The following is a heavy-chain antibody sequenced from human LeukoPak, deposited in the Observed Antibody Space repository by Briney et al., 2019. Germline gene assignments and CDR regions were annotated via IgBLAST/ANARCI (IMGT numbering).Heavy chain of an antibody. Sequence: ASVKVSCKASGYTFTGYYMHWVRQAPGQGLEWMGWISAYNGNTNYAQKLQGRVIMTTDTSTSTAYMELRSLRSDDTAVYYCARATGFAIPSYYFDYWGQGTLVTVSS. CDR3: ARATGFAIPSYYFDY. V-gene: IGHV1-18*04. CDR2: ISAYNGNT. CDR1: GYTFTGYY. D-gene: IGHD1-14*01. J-gene: IGHJ4*02.